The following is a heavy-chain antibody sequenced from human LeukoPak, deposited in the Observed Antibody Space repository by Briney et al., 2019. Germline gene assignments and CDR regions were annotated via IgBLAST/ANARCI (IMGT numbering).Heavy chain of an antibody. V-gene: IGHV3-21*01. D-gene: IGHD6-6*01. Sequence: GGSLRLSCAASGFTFSSYSMNWVRQAPGKGLEWVSSISSSSSYIYYADSVKGRFTISRDNAKNSLYLQMNSLRAEDTAVYYCARDPEYSGSSREFDYWGQGTLVTVSS. CDR3: ARDPEYSGSSREFDY. CDR1: GFTFSSYS. J-gene: IGHJ4*02. CDR2: ISSSSSYI.